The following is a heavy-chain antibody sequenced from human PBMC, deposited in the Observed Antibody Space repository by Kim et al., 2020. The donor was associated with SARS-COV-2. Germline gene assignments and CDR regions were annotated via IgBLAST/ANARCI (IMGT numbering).Heavy chain of an antibody. D-gene: IGHD1-26*01. J-gene: IGHJ4*02. V-gene: IGHV5-51*01. CDR3: SRAPSGTLTPYYFDF. CDR1: GYSFTNYW. CDR2: IYPGDSDT. Sequence: GESLKISCTASGYSFTNYWIGWVRQMPGKGLEWMGIIYPGDSDTKYSPSFQGQVTISADESLSTGYLQWRSLKASDTATYYCSRAPSGTLTPYYFDFWVQ.